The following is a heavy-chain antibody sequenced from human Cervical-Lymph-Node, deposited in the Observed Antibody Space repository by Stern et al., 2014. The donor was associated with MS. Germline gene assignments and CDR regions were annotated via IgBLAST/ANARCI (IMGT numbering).Heavy chain of an antibody. Sequence: QLVQSGADVKKPGSAVRVSCKASGGVSWLRQATGQGLEYMGGIIRPVGTAHYAQRFQGRLTITADTSRNTTYMELRSLRSDDTAVYYCARGTGDNWFDPWGQGTLVSVSS. D-gene: IGHD3-10*01. V-gene: IGHV1-69*06. CDR3: ARGTGDNWFDP. CDR1: GG. CDR2: IIRPVGTA. J-gene: IGHJ5*02.